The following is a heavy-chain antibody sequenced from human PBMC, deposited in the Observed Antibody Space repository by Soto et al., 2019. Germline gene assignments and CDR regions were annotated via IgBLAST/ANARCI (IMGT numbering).Heavy chain of an antibody. V-gene: IGHV6-1*01. D-gene: IGHD3-10*01. J-gene: IGHJ5*02. CDR3: ARGRGSGSPDNWFDP. CDR1: GDSVSSNNAA. Sequence: SQTLSLTCAISGDSVSSNNAAWNWIRQSPSRGLEWLGRTYYRSKWYNDYAVSVKSRITINPDTSKNQFSLKLSSVTAADTAVYYCARGRGSGSPDNWFDPWGQGTLVTVSS. CDR2: TYYRSKWYN.